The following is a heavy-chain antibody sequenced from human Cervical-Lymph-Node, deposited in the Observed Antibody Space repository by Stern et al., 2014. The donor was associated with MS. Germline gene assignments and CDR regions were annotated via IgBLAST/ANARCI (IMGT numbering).Heavy chain of an antibody. D-gene: IGHD1-1*01. V-gene: IGHV3-74*01. J-gene: IGHJ6*02. Sequence: EVQLVQSGGGLVQPGGSLRLSCAASGFSFNTYWMHWVRQAPGKGLVWVSRLNSDGSITSYADSVKGRFTISRDTPYNPLYMQMNSLRVDDTGVYYCARDMRNGYYGMDVWGQGTTVIVSS. CDR3: ARDMRNGYYGMDV. CDR1: GFSFNTYW. CDR2: LNSDGSIT.